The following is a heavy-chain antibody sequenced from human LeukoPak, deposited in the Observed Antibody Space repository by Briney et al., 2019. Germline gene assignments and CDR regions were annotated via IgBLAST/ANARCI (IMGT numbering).Heavy chain of an antibody. CDR1: GFTFSSYA. D-gene: IGHD5-24*01. J-gene: IGHJ4*02. CDR3: AKGTPRDGYNSGYFDY. CDR2: ISDNGDFT. Sequence: GGSLRLSCAASGFTFSSYAMSWVRQAPGKGLEWVSIISDNGDFTYYADSMKGRFTISRDNSKNTLYLQMNSLRAEDTAVYYCAKGTPRDGYNSGYFDYWGQGTLVTVSS. V-gene: IGHV3-23*01.